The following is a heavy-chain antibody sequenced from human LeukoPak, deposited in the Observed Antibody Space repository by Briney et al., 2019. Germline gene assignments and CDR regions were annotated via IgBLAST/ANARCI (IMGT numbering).Heavy chain of an antibody. CDR2: IYTSGST. CDR1: GGSISSYY. CDR3: ARYGIAVAGTDWFDP. J-gene: IGHJ5*02. D-gene: IGHD6-19*01. V-gene: IGHV4-4*09. Sequence: SETLSLTCTVSGGSISSYYWSWIRQPPGKGLEWIGYIYTSGSTNYNPSLKSRVTISVDTSKNQFSLKLSSVTAADTALYYCARYGIAVAGTDWFDPWGQGTLVTVSS.